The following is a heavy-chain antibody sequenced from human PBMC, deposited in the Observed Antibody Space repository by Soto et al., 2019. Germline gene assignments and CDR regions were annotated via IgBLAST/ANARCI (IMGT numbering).Heavy chain of an antibody. J-gene: IGHJ4*02. CDR1: GFSFSSYW. D-gene: IGHD2-15*01. Sequence: EVQLVESGGGLVQPGGSLRLSCAASGFSFSSYWMHWLRQVPGKGLVWVSRINGDGDYTNYADPVKGRFTISRDNAKNTLYLQMNSLRAEDTAVYYCARERGGYSSDFWGQGTLVTVSS. V-gene: IGHV3-74*01. CDR2: INGDGDYT. CDR3: ARERGGYSSDF.